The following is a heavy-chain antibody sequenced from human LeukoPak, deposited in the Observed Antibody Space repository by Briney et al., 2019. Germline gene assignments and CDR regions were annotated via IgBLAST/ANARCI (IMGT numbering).Heavy chain of an antibody. D-gene: IGHD5-18*01. CDR2: IYSDGRI. CDR3: ARESGYSYGLAGFFDY. J-gene: IGHJ4*02. CDR1: GFTVSSNY. V-gene: IGHV3-53*01. Sequence: PGGSLRLSCAASGFTVSSNYMSWVRQAPGKGLVWVSVIYSDGRIHYADSVKGRFTISRDDSKNTLYLQMNSLRSEDTAVYYCARESGYSYGLAGFFDYWGQGTLVTVSS.